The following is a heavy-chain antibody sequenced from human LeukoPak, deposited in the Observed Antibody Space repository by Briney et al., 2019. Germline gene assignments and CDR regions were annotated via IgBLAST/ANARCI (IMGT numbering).Heavy chain of an antibody. J-gene: IGHJ6*04. CDR1: GFTLSSYG. V-gene: IGHV3-23*01. D-gene: IGHD2-2*01. CDR3: AREVGYCSSTSCPPVTYYYYGMDV. Sequence: PGGALRLSCAAPGFTLSSYGMSWAPQAPGKGLEWVSAISGSSGSTYYANSVKGRFTISRDNSKNTLYLQMNRLRAEDAAVYYCAREVGYCSSTSCPPVTYYYYGMDVWGEGATVTVSS. CDR2: ISGSSGST.